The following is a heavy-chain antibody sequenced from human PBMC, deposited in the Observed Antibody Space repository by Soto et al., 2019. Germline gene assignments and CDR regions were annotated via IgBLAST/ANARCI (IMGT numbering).Heavy chain of an antibody. CDR2: IYYSGST. Sequence: QVQLQESGPGLVKPSQTLSLTCTVSAGSITTGGYYWSWIRQHPGKGLEWIGNIYYSGSTSYNPSLKSRTTMSVDPSNNKFSLKLNSVTAAYTSVCFCARDDTRAGYAYGGRGTLAPVS. J-gene: IGHJ4*02. CDR1: AGSITTGGYY. D-gene: IGHD5-18*01. V-gene: IGHV4-31*03. CDR3: ARDDTRAGYAY.